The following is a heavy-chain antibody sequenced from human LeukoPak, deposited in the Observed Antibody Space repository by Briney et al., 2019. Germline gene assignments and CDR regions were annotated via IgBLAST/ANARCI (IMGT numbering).Heavy chain of an antibody. CDR3: AKAILMILGGRGGY. Sequence: GGSLRLSCAVSGFSVTNNYMSWVRQAPGKGLEWVSVFYVGGATYYADSVKGRFTISRDNSKKTLYVQMNSLRAEDTAVYYCAKAILMILGGRGGYWGQGTLVTVSS. D-gene: IGHD3-16*01. J-gene: IGHJ4*02. CDR1: GFSVTNNY. V-gene: IGHV3-53*01. CDR2: FYVGGAT.